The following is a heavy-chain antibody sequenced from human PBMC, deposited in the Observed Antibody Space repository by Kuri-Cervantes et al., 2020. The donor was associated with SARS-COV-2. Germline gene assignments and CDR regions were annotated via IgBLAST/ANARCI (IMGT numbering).Heavy chain of an antibody. D-gene: IGHD2-2*01. Sequence: ASVKVSCKASGYTFTSYYMHWVRQAPGQGLEWMGIINPSGGSTSYAQKFQGRVTMTRDTSTSTVYMELSSLGSEDTAVYYCARDFSGGQLLSGWSRQTYYYYYYMDVWGKGTTVTVSS. CDR1: GYTFTSYY. CDR3: ARDFSGGQLLSGWSRQTYYYYYYMDV. V-gene: IGHV1-46*01. CDR2: INPSGGST. J-gene: IGHJ6*03.